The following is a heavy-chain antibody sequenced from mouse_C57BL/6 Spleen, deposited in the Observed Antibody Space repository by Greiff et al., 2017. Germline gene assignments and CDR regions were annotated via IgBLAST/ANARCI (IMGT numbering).Heavy chain of an antibody. D-gene: IGHD2-1*01. CDR2: IDPETGGT. CDR3: TRGGDYGKGYWYFDV. CDR1: GYTFTDYE. V-gene: IGHV1-15*01. Sequence: VNVVESGAELVRPGASVTLSCKASGYTFTDYEMHWVKQTPVHGLEWIGAIDPETGGTAYNQKFKGKAILTADKSSSTAYMELRSLTSEDSAVYYCTRGGDYGKGYWYFDVWGTGTTVTVSS. J-gene: IGHJ1*03.